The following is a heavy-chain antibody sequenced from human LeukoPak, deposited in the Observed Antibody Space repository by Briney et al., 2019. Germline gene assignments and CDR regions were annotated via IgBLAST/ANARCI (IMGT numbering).Heavy chain of an antibody. Sequence: GRSLRLSCAASGFTFSDYAFHWVRQVPGKGLEWVAVIWYDGSKEYCSDSMKGRVTISRDNSKDTVYLHMDSLRAEDTAIYYCARDGADYGDYAVYFAYWGQGALVTVSS. D-gene: IGHD4-17*01. CDR1: GFTFSDYA. J-gene: IGHJ4*02. CDR2: IWYDGSKE. CDR3: ARDGADYGDYAVYFAY. V-gene: IGHV3-33*01.